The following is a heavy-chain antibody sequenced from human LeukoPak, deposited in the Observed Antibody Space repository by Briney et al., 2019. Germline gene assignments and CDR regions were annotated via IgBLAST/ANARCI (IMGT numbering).Heavy chain of an antibody. D-gene: IGHD4/OR15-4a*01. J-gene: IGHJ6*02. CDR2: MNPNSGNT. CDR3: ARLTRYYYGMDV. CDR1: GYSFSSFD. Sequence: ASVKISCKASGYSFSSFDIKWVRQATGQDLEWMGWMNPNSGNTGYSQRFQGRVVMTRDTSINTAYMELSSLSSEDTAVYYCARLTRYYYGMDVWGQGTTVAVSS. V-gene: IGHV1-8*02.